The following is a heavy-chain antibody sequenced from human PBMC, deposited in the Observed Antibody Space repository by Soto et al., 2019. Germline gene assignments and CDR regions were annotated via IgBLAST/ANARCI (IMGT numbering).Heavy chain of an antibody. V-gene: IGHV2-5*02. CDR2: IYWDDDK. CDR1: GFSFSTSQVG. D-gene: IGHD6-19*01. J-gene: IGHJ4*02. CDR3: AHRPGGYMSGWDNGYFDY. Sequence: QITLDESGPPLVKPTQTLTRTCTFSGFSFSTSQVGVGWIRQPPGKAQEWLGLIYWDDDKRYSPSLRSRLTITKDTSKNQVVLTMTNMDPLDTATYYCAHRPGGYMSGWDNGYFDYWGRGALVTVSS.